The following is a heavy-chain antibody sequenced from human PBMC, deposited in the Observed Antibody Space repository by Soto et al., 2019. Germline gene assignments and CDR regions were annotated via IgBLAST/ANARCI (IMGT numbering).Heavy chain of an antibody. V-gene: IGHV5-51*01. CDR1: GYRFSSYW. CDR3: ARGLMTSVTPAFDY. D-gene: IGHD4-17*01. Sequence: GESLKISCKSSGYRFSSYWIAWVRQMPGKGLEWMGITDPRDSDSRYSPSFQGQVTISADKSISTAYLQWSSLKTSDTAIYYCARGLMTSVTPAFDYWGQGTLVTVSS. CDR2: TDPRDSDS. J-gene: IGHJ4*02.